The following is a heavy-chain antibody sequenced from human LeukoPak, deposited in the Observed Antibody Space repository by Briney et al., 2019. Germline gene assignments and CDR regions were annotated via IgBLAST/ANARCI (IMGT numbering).Heavy chain of an antibody. CDR3: ARDLIQPASAFDI. J-gene: IGHJ3*02. CDR1: GFTFSSYS. CDR2: ISSSSSYI. D-gene: IGHD2-2*01. Sequence: GGSLRLSCAASGFTFSSYSMNWARQAPGKGLEWVSSISSSSSYIYYADSVKGRFTISRDNAKNSLYLQMNSLRAEDTAVYYCARDLIQPASAFDIWGQGTMVTVSS. V-gene: IGHV3-21*01.